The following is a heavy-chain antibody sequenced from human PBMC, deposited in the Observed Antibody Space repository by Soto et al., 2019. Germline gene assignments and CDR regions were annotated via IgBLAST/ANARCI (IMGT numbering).Heavy chain of an antibody. D-gene: IGHD3-22*01. CDR1: GGSISSGGYY. Sequence: QVQLQESGPGLVKPSQTLSLTCTVSGGSISSGGYYCSWIRQHPGKGLEWIGYIYYSGSTYYNPSLKSRVTVSVDTSKNQFSLKLSSVTAADTAVYYCARRYYDPAGGENPFDYWGQGTLVTVSS. V-gene: IGHV4-31*03. CDR2: IYYSGST. CDR3: ARRYYDPAGGENPFDY. J-gene: IGHJ4*02.